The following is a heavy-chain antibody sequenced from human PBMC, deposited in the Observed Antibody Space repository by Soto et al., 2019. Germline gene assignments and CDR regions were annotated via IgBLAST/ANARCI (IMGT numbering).Heavy chain of an antibody. V-gene: IGHV3-73*01. J-gene: IGHJ3*02. CDR2: IKTKAESYAT. D-gene: IGHD5-12*01. Sequence: KVSCKVSGYTLTELSMHWVRQAPGKGLEWVGHIKTKAESYATAYAASVKGRVTIYRDDSKNTTFLQISSLKTEDTAVYYCTRHRIIWANHMATVISNDGFDIWGQGSMVTVSS. CDR1: GYTLTELS. CDR3: TRHRIIWANHMATVISNDGFDI.